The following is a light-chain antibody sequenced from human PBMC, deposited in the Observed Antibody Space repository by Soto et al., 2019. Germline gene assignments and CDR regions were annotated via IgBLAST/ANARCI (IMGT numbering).Light chain of an antibody. CDR2: NDN. CDR1: SSNIGTNT. V-gene: IGLV1-44*01. J-gene: IGLJ2*01. Sequence: QSVLTQPSSASGTPGQTVTISCSGTSSNIGTNTVNWYRQLPGTAPKLLIFNDNVRPSGVPGRFSGSRSGTSASLAISGLQSDDEADYYCAAWDGSLNVVLLGGGTQLTV. CDR3: AAWDGSLNVVL.